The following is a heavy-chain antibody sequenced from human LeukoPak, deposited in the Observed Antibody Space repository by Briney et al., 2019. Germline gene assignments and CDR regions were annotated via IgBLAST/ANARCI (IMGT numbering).Heavy chain of an antibody. Sequence: ASVTVSCKASGYTFTSYGISWVRQAPGQGLEWMGWISAYNGNTNYAQKLQGRVTMTTDTSTSTAYMELRSLRSDDTAVYYCARDWYYDILTGYSASNYYYGMDVWGQGTTVTVSS. V-gene: IGHV1-18*01. J-gene: IGHJ6*02. D-gene: IGHD3-9*01. CDR2: ISAYNGNT. CDR3: ARDWYYDILTGYSASNYYYGMDV. CDR1: GYTFTSYG.